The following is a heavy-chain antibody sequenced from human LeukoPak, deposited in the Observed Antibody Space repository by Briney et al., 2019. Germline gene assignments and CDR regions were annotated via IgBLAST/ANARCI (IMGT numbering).Heavy chain of an antibody. V-gene: IGHV4-39*07. CDR1: GGSISSSNYY. CDR2: IYYGGSS. D-gene: IGHD3-9*01. CDR3: AREVWYDILTGYYFDY. J-gene: IGHJ4*02. Sequence: SETLSLTCTVSGGSISSSNYYWGWIRQPPGKGLEWNGNIYYGGSSYYNPSLQSRVTISLDTSKNQFSLKLRSVTAADTAVYYCAREVWYDILTGYYFDYWGQGTLVTVSS.